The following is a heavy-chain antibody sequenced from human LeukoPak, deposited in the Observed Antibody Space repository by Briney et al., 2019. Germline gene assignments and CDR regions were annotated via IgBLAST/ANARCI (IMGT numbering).Heavy chain of an antibody. Sequence: GGSLKISCKGSGYSFTSYWIGWVRQMPGKGLEWMGFIYPGDSDTRYSPSFQGQVTISADKSISTAYLQWSSLKASDTAIYYCARRGCCRGGGGPCSAEYFQDWGQGTLVTVSS. CDR1: GYSFTSYW. CDR3: ARRGCCRGGGGPCSAEYFQD. J-gene: IGHJ1*01. D-gene: IGHD2-15*01. CDR2: IYPGDSDT. V-gene: IGHV5-51*01.